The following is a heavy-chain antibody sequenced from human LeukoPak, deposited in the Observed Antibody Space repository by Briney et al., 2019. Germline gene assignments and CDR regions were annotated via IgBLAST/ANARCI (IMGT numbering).Heavy chain of an antibody. Sequence: SETLSLTCAVYGGSFSGYYWSWIRQPPGKGLEWIGEINHRGSTNYNPSLKSRVTISVDTSKNQFSLKLNSVTAADTAVYYCARRLGIAVFDYWGQGTLVTVSS. V-gene: IGHV4-34*01. CDR3: ARRLGIAVFDY. J-gene: IGHJ4*02. CDR1: GGSFSGYY. D-gene: IGHD6-19*01. CDR2: INHRGST.